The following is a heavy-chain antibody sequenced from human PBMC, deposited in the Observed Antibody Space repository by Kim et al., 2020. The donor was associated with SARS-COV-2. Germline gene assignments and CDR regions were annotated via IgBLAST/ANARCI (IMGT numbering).Heavy chain of an antibody. V-gene: IGHV3-15*01. J-gene: IGHJ3*02. Sequence: GGSLRLSCAASGFTFSNAWMSWVRQAPGKGLEWVGRIKSKTDGGTTDYAAPVKGRFTISRDDSKNTLYLQMNSLKTEDTAVYYCTTDPLSLDDPPVVAGSFDAFDIWGQGTMVTVSS. CDR1: GFTFSNAW. D-gene: IGHD6-19*01. CDR3: TTDPLSLDDPPVVAGSFDAFDI. CDR2: IKSKTDGGTT.